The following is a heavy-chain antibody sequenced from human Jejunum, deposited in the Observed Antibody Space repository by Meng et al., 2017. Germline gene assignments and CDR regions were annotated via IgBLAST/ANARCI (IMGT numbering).Heavy chain of an antibody. CDR1: GFSFSSDC. Sequence: GGSLRLSCAASGFSFSSDCMHWVRQAPGKGLVWVSRINSDGSSTSYADSVKGRFTITRDNDKNTLYLQMNSLRAEDTAVYYCARGYVGYGNFDYWGQGTLVTVSS. CDR2: INSDGSST. CDR3: ARGYVGYGNFDY. V-gene: IGHV3-74*01. D-gene: IGHD5-12*01. J-gene: IGHJ4*02.